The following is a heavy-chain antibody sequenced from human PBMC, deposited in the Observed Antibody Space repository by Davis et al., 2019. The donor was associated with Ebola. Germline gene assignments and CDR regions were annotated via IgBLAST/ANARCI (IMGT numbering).Heavy chain of an antibody. J-gene: IGHJ5*02. D-gene: IGHD2/OR15-2a*01. Sequence: GGSLRLSCAASGFTFKGYNMNWVRQAPGQGLEWVSFIGGSRSHIYYADSVKGRFTISRDNSKNTLYLQMNSLRAEDTAVYYCARRLSSWGQGTLVTVSS. V-gene: IGHV3-21*04. CDR2: IGGSRSHI. CDR1: GFTFKGYN. CDR3: ARRLSS.